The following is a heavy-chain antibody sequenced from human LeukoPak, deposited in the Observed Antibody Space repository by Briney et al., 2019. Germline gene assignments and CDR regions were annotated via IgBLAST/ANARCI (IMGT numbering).Heavy chain of an antibody. Sequence: ASVKVSCKASGGTFSSYAISWVRQAPGQGLEWMGGIIPIFGTANYAQKLQGRVTMTTDTSTSTAYMELRSLRSDDTAVYYCARIIAVAGPPFDYWGQGTLVTVSS. V-gene: IGHV1-69*05. J-gene: IGHJ4*02. CDR1: GGTFSSYA. CDR2: IIPIFGTA. D-gene: IGHD6-19*01. CDR3: ARIIAVAGPPFDY.